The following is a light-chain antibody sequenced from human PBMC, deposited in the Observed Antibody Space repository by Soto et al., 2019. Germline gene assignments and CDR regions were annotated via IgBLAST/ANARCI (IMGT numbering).Light chain of an antibody. V-gene: IGKV3-20*01. CDR2: VAS. CDR1: QSVGSNF. Sequence: ELVLTQSPGTLSLSPGERATLSCRASQSVGSNFLAWYQQKLGQAPRLLINVASSRTTGIPDRFSGSGSGTDFTLTISRLEPEDFAVYYCQQYGTSPIAFGQGTRLQIK. J-gene: IGKJ5*01. CDR3: QQYGTSPIA.